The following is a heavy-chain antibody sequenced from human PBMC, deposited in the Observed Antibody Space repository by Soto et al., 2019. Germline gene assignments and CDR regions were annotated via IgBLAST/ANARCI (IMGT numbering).Heavy chain of an antibody. D-gene: IGHD3-3*01. V-gene: IGHV4-34*01. CDR1: GGSFSGYY. CDR2: INHSGST. Sequence: PSETLSLTCAVYGGSFSGYYWSWIRQPPGKGLEWIGEINHSGSTNYNPSLKSRVTISVDTSKNQFSLKLSSVTAADTAVYYCARSLRFLEWLDDSFDIWGQGTMVTVSS. CDR3: ARSLRFLEWLDDSFDI. J-gene: IGHJ3*02.